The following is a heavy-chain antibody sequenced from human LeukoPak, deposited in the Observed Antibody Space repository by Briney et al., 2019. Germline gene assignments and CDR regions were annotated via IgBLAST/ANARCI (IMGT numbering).Heavy chain of an antibody. CDR1: GFTFSDYY. CDR3: ASEYSSSWYAFDY. Sequence: GGSLRLSCAASGFTFSDYYMSWIRQAPGKGLEWVSYISSSGSAIYYADSVKGRFTISRDNAKNSLYLQMSSLRAEDTAVYYCASEYSSSWYAFDYWGQGTLVTVSS. CDR2: ISSSGSAI. J-gene: IGHJ4*02. D-gene: IGHD6-13*01. V-gene: IGHV3-11*01.